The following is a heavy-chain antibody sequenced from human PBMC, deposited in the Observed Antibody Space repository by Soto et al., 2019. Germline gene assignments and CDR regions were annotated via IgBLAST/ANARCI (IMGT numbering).Heavy chain of an antibody. V-gene: IGHV1-3*01. Sequence: QVQLVQSGAEVKKPGASVKVSCKASGYTFTSYARHWVRQAPGQRHEWMGWLNAGNGNTKYSQKFQFRVNITRYTSANTAYMDRSSLRSEDTAVYYFARSWVICCGACGDFEYCGQGTLFTVSS. CDR3: ARSWVICCGACGDFEY. D-gene: IGHD2-21*01. CDR1: GYTFTSYA. CDR2: LNAGNGNT. J-gene: IGHJ4*02.